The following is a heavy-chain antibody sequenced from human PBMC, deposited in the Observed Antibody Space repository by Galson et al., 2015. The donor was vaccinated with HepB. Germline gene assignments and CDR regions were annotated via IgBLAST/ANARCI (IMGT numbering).Heavy chain of an antibody. D-gene: IGHD6-19*01. V-gene: IGHV1-18*01. J-gene: IGHJ3*02. CDR2: ISAYNGNT. Sequence: SVKVSCKASGYTFTSYGISWVRQAPGQGLEWMGWISAYNGNTNYAQKLQGRVTMTTDTSTSTAYMELRSLRSDDTAVYYCVIGSSGWYGYRPTEDIDIWGQGTMVTVSS. CDR3: VIGSSGWYGYRPTEDIDI. CDR1: GYTFTSYG.